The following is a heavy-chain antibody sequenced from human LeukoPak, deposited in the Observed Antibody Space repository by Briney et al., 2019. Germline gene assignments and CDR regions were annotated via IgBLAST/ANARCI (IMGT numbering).Heavy chain of an antibody. D-gene: IGHD3-10*01. CDR2: INHSGST. J-gene: IGHJ4*02. Sequence: SETLSLTCAVYGGSFSGYYWSWIRQPPGKGLEWIGEINHSGSTNYNPSLKSRVTISVDTSKNQFSLKLSSVTAADTAVYYCARQGRNTMVRGSYYFDYWGQGTLVTVSS. CDR3: ARQGRNTMVRGSYYFDY. CDR1: GGSFSGYY. V-gene: IGHV4-34*01.